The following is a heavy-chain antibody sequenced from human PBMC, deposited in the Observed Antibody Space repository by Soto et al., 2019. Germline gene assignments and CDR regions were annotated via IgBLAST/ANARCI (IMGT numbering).Heavy chain of an antibody. CDR3: TTPNGAGSRDY. CDR1: GFTFSNAW. CDR2: IKIKTDGGTT. Sequence: EVQLVESGGGLVKPGGSLRLSCAASGFTFSNAWMNWVRQAPGKGLEWVGRIKIKTDGGTTDYAAPVKGRFTISRDDSKNTLYLQMNSLKTENTAVYYCTTPNGAGSRDYWGQGTLVTVSS. V-gene: IGHV3-15*07. D-gene: IGHD4-17*01. J-gene: IGHJ4*02.